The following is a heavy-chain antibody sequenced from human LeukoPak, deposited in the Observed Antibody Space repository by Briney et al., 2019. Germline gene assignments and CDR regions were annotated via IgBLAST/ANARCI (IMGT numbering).Heavy chain of an antibody. CDR1: GYSISSGYY. J-gene: IGHJ5*02. D-gene: IGHD3-9*01. CDR2: IYHSGST. V-gene: IGHV4-38-2*02. CDR3: ARRARYANWFDP. Sequence: SETLSLTCTVSGYSISSGYYWGWIRQPPGKGLEWIGSIYHSGSTYYNPSLKSRVTISVDTSKNQSSLKLSSVTAADTAVYYCARRARYANWFDPWGQGTLVTVSS.